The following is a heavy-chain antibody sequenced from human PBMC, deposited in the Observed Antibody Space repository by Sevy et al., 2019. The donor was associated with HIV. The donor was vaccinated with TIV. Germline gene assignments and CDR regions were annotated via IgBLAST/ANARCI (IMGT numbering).Heavy chain of an antibody. J-gene: IGHJ4*02. CDR1: GFTFTSYA. CDR2: ISGSHGTP. CDR3: AKSEWGNIGFCTRSSCYPFDY. Sequence: GGSLRLSCAAPGFTFTSYAMSWVRQAPGKGLEWVSSISGSHGTPYYADSVKGRFTISRDNSKNTLYLQMSSLTAEDTAVYYCAKSEWGNIGFCTRSSCYPFDYWGQGTLVTVSS. V-gene: IGHV3-23*01. D-gene: IGHD2-2*01.